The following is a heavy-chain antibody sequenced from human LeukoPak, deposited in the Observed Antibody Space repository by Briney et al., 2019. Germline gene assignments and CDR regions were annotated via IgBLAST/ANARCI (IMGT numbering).Heavy chain of an antibody. Sequence: SETLSLTCTVSGGSISSGDYYWSWIRQPPGKGLEWIGYIYYSGSTYYNPSLKSRLTISLDTSKNQFSLKLSSVTAADTAVYYCARELYEYVWGSYIDYWGQGTLVTVSS. CDR1: GGSISSGDYY. D-gene: IGHD3-16*01. CDR3: ARELYEYVWGSYIDY. J-gene: IGHJ4*02. V-gene: IGHV4-30-4*01. CDR2: IYYSGST.